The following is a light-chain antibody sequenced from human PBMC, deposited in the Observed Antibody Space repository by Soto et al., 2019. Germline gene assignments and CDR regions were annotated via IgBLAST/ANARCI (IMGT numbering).Light chain of an antibody. J-gene: IGLJ2*01. Sequence: QSVLTQPASVSGSPGQSITISCTGTSSDIFTYNYVSWYQQHPGKAPKLMIYEVTNRPSGVSNRFSGSKSGNTASLTISGLQPEDEADYYCSSYTISNTLVFGGGTKVTVL. CDR3: SSYTISNTLV. V-gene: IGLV2-14*01. CDR2: EVT. CDR1: SSDIFTYNY.